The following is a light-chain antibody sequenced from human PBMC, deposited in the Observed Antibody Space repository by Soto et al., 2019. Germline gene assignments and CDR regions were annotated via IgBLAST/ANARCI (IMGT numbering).Light chain of an antibody. CDR3: QQRNNWPPSIT. CDR2: DAS. Sequence: EIVLTQSPATLSLSQGERATLSCRASQSVGGHLAWYQQKPGQAPRLLIYDASDRATGIPARFSGSGSETDFTLTISSLEPYDFAVYYCQQRNNWPPSITCGQGTRLEIK. V-gene: IGKV3-11*01. CDR1: QSVGGH. J-gene: IGKJ5*01.